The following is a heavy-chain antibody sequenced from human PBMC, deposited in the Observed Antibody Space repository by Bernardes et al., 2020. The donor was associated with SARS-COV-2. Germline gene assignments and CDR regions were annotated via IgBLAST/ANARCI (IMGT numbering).Heavy chain of an antibody. CDR2: ISGSSATI. CDR1: GFTFSTYS. V-gene: IGHV3-48*04. Sequence: GGSLRLSCAAAGFTFSTYSLNWVRQAPGKGLEWVSYISGSSATIYYADSVQGRFTISRDNAKNSLYLQMNSLRAEDTAVYYCAVLGFCSGVSCRPDYWGQGTLVTVSS. CDR3: AVLGFCSGVSCRPDY. J-gene: IGHJ4*02. D-gene: IGHD2-15*01.